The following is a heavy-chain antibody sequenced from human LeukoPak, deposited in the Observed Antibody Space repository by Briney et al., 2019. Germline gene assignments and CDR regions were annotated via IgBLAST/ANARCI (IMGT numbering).Heavy chain of an antibody. V-gene: IGHV4-59*01. CDR2: IYHSGST. J-gene: IGHJ4*02. D-gene: IGHD5-12*01. Sequence: YPSETLSLTCTVSGGSISRYYWSWIRQPPGKGLEWIGYIYHSGSTKYNPSLKSRVTISVDTSKNQFSLKLSSVTAADTAVYYCARDGYSGNDGLWGQGTLVTVSS. CDR1: GGSISRYY. CDR3: ARDGYSGNDGL.